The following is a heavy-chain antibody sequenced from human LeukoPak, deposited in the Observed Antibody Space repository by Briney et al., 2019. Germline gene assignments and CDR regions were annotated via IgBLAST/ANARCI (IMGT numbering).Heavy chain of an antibody. V-gene: IGHV1-69*05. Sequence: SVKVSCKASGGTFSSYAISWVRQAPGQGLEWMGGIIPIFGTANYAQKFQGRVTMTRDTSTSTVYMELSSLRSEDTAVYYCARGSPGDTPSDYWGQGTLVTVSS. CDR2: IIPIFGTA. D-gene: IGHD3-16*01. CDR1: GGTFSSYA. J-gene: IGHJ4*02. CDR3: ARGSPGDTPSDY.